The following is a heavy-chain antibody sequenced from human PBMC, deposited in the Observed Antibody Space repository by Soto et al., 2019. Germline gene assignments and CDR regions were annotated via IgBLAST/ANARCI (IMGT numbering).Heavy chain of an antibody. CDR1: GYTFTSYG. Sequence: ASVKVSCKASGYTFTSYGISWVRQAPGQGLEWMGWISAYNGNTNYAQKLQGRVTITTDTSTSTAYMELRSLRSDDTAVYYCARRGGKHCSSTSCYVRAPMDAFDIWGQGTMVTVSS. V-gene: IGHV1-18*01. J-gene: IGHJ3*02. CDR3: ARRGGKHCSSTSCYVRAPMDAFDI. D-gene: IGHD2-2*01. CDR2: ISAYNGNT.